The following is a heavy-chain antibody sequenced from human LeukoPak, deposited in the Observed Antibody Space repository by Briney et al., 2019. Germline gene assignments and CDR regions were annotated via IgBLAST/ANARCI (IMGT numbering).Heavy chain of an antibody. CDR1: GYTFTSYG. V-gene: IGHV1-18*01. Sequence: PVASVKVSCKASGYTFTSYGIIWVRQAPGQGLEWMGWISAYNGNTNYAQKLQGRVTMTTDTSTSTAYMELRSLRSDDTAVYYCAREHCSSTSCYFWFDPWGQGTLVTVSS. CDR3: AREHCSSTSCYFWFDP. CDR2: ISAYNGNT. D-gene: IGHD2-2*01. J-gene: IGHJ5*02.